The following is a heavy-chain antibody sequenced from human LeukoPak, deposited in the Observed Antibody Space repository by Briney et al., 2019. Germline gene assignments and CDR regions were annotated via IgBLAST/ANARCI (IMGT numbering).Heavy chain of an antibody. Sequence: GNTNYAQKLQCRVTMTTDTSTSTAYMELRSLRSDDTAVYYCARGYDFWSGYFSRPYGMDVWGQGTTVTVSS. D-gene: IGHD3-3*01. J-gene: IGHJ6*02. CDR2: GNT. CDR3: ARGYDFWSGYFSRPYGMDV. V-gene: IGHV1-18*01.